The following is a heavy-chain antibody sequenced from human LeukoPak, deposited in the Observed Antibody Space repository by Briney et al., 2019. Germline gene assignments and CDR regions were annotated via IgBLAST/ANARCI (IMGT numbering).Heavy chain of an antibody. Sequence: GSLRLSCGASGFSFRDHYMDWVRQPPGKGLEWVGRIRSKPKSYSTDYAASVKGRFTISRDDSKNSLYLQMNSLKTEDTAVYYCARVGDYFDNNGYSLDAVDIWGQGTMVTVSS. CDR1: GFSFRDHY. CDR2: IRSKPKSYST. D-gene: IGHD3-22*01. V-gene: IGHV3-72*01. CDR3: ARVGDYFDNNGYSLDAVDI. J-gene: IGHJ3*02.